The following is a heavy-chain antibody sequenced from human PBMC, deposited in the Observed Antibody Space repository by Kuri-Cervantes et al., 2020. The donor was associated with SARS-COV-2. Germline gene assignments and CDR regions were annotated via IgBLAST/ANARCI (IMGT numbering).Heavy chain of an antibody. CDR1: DSSITTSTYD. J-gene: IGHJ4*02. D-gene: IGHD5-18*01. V-gene: IGHV4-39*01. Sequence: SETLSLTCSVSDSSITTSTYDWGWFRQPPGKGLEWIGNMFHGRSTLYNPSLKSRVTIFVNTSENQFSLRLTSVNASDTAVYYCAALDRIQLWSIRYWGRGTLVTVSS. CDR3: AALDRIQLWSIRY. CDR2: MFHGRST.